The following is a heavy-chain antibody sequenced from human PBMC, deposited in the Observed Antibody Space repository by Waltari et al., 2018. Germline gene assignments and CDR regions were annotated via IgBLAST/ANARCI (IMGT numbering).Heavy chain of an antibody. Sequence: EVQLVETGGGLIQPGGSLRLSCAASGFTVSSNYMSWVRQAPGKGLEWVSVIYSGGSTYYADSGKGRFTIARDNSKNTLYLQMNSLRAEDTAVYYCAREGSHDYIWGSYRPYFDYWGQGTLVTVSS. V-gene: IGHV3-53*02. J-gene: IGHJ4*02. CDR2: IYSGGST. CDR3: AREGSHDYIWGSYRPYFDY. CDR1: GFTVSSNY. D-gene: IGHD3-16*02.